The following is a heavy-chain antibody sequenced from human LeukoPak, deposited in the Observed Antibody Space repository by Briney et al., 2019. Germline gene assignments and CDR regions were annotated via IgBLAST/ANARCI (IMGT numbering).Heavy chain of an antibody. J-gene: IGHJ6*03. D-gene: IGHD3-22*01. V-gene: IGHV1-69*05. CDR3: ARHNYYDSSGPDNSYYYMDV. Sequence: SVKVSCKASGGTFSSYAISWVRQAPGQGLEWMGRITPIFGTANYAQKFQGRVTITTDESTSTAYMELSSLRSEDTAVYYCARHNYYDSSGPDNSYYYMDVWGKGTTVTVSS. CDR1: GGTFSSYA. CDR2: ITPIFGTA.